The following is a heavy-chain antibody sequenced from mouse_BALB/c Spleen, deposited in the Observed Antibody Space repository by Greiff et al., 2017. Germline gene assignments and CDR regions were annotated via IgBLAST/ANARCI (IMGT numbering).Heavy chain of an antibody. Sequence: DVHLVESGGGLVQPGGSRKLSCAASGFTFSSFGMHWVRQAPEKGLEWVAYISSGGGNTYYPDSVKGRFTISRDNAKNNLYLQMSSLRSEDTALYYCARWLLRNYAMDYWGQGTSVTVSS. D-gene: IGHD2-3*01. V-gene: IGHV5-17*02. CDR2: ISSGGGNT. CDR1: GFTFSSFG. CDR3: ARWLLRNYAMDY. J-gene: IGHJ4*01.